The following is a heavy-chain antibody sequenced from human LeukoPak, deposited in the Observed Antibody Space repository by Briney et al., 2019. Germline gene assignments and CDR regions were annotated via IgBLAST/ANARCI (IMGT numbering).Heavy chain of an antibody. CDR3: ARDFKMITFGGVIGY. CDR1: GYTFTGYY. D-gene: IGHD3-16*02. V-gene: IGHV1-2*02. CDR2: INPNSGGT. Sequence: ASVKVSCKASGYTFTGYYMHWVRQAPGQGLEWMGWINPNSGGTNYAQKFQGRVTTTADKSTSTAYMELSSLRSEDTAVYYCARDFKMITFGGVIGYWGQGTLVTVSS. J-gene: IGHJ4*02.